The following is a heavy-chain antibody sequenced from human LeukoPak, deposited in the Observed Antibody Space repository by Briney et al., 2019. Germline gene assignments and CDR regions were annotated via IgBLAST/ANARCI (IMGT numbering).Heavy chain of an antibody. CDR1: GHNFISYG. V-gene: IGHV1-18*04. J-gene: IGHJ4*02. Sequence: ASVTVSSTASGHNFISYGISWVRQAPGQGLEWMGWINTYNGNTNYTQKYQGRVTMTTDTSTSTAYMEVRSLRSDDTAVYYCAREEYYGSGSYPHFDYWGQGTLVTVSS. CDR2: INTYNGNT. D-gene: IGHD3-10*01. CDR3: AREEYYGSGSYPHFDY.